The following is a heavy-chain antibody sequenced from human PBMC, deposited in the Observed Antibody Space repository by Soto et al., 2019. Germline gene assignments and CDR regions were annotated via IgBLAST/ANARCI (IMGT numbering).Heavy chain of an antibody. CDR2: IKQDGSEK. CDR1: GFTFSSYW. Sequence: GGSLRLSCAASGFTFSSYWMSWVRQAPGKGLEWVANIKQDGSEKYYVDSVKGRFTISRDNAKNSLYLQMNSLRAEDTAVYYCARDTCSGGSCYGLDWFDPWGQGTLVTVSS. D-gene: IGHD2-15*01. CDR3: ARDTCSGGSCYGLDWFDP. J-gene: IGHJ5*02. V-gene: IGHV3-7*01.